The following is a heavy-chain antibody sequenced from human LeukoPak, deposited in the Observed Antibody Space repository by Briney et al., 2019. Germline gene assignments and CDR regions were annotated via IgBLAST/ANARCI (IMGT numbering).Heavy chain of an antibody. CDR1: GYTFTSYG. CDR3: ARDGYYRHFDY. J-gene: IGHJ4*02. Sequence: ASVKVSCKASGYTFTSYGISWVRQAPGQGLEWMGWISPYNGDTNYAQKLQDRVTMTTDTSTSTAYMEVRSLRSDDTAVYYCARDGYYRHFDYWGQGTLVTVSS. CDR2: ISPYNGDT. V-gene: IGHV1-18*01. D-gene: IGHD3-22*01.